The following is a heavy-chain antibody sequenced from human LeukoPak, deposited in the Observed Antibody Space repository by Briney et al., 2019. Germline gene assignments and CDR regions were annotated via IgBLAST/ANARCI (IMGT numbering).Heavy chain of an antibody. CDR3: AGGTVGATLPTYYYYYMDV. J-gene: IGHJ6*03. CDR1: GGSFSGNY. D-gene: IGHD1-26*01. V-gene: IGHV4-34*01. CDR2: INHSGST. Sequence: SETLSLTCAVYGGSFSGNYWGWIRLPPGKGLEWIGEINHSGSTNYNPSLKSRVTISVDTSKNQFSLKLSSVTAADTAVHYCAGGTVGATLPTYYYYYMDVWGKGTTVTVSS.